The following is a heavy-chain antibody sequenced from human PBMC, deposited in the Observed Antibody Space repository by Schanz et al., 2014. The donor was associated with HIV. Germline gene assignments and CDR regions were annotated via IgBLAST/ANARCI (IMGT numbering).Heavy chain of an antibody. CDR3: AAGLIRYFFDY. V-gene: IGHV3-53*02. Sequence: EVQLVETGGRLIQPGGSLRLSCAASGFTVSSIYMSWVRQAPGKGLEWVSVVYIGDSTFYANSVKGRFTISRDDSKNTLYLQMNSLRAEDMAMYYCAAGLIRYFFDYWGQGTLVTVSS. J-gene: IGHJ4*02. CDR2: VYIGDST. D-gene: IGHD2-21*01. CDR1: GFTVSSIY.